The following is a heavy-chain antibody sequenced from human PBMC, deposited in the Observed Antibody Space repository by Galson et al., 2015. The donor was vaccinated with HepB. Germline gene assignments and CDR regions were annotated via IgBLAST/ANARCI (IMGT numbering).Heavy chain of an antibody. CDR3: AWAKDRYLQH. J-gene: IGHJ4*03. V-gene: IGHV3-48*01. CDR1: GFPFTTYT. CDR2: ISGPSDTI. D-gene: IGHD2-2*02. Sequence: SLRLSCAASGFPFTTYTVNWVRQAPGKGLEWISYISGPSDTIYYADSVRGRFTIYRDNAKNTLFLQMTNLRPDDTAVYYCAWAKDRYLQHWGQGTVVTVSS.